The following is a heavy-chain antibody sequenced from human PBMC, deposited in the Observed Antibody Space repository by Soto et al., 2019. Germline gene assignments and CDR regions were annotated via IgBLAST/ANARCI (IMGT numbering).Heavy chain of an antibody. CDR3: ARDTETYYDRGAFDI. Sequence: ASVKVSCKASGGTFSSYAISWVRQAPGQGLEWMGGIIPIFGTANYAQKFQGRVTITADESTSTAYMELSSLRSEDTAVYYCARDTETYYDRGAFDIWGQGTMVTVSS. CDR1: GGTFSSYA. CDR2: IIPIFGTA. D-gene: IGHD3-22*01. J-gene: IGHJ3*02. V-gene: IGHV1-69*13.